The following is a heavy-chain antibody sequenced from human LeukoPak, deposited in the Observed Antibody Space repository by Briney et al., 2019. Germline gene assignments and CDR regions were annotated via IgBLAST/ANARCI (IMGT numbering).Heavy chain of an antibody. CDR2: INPSGGST. J-gene: IGHJ4*02. D-gene: IGHD1-26*01. CDR3: ARDRTRSGSEVDY. V-gene: IGHV1-46*01. Sequence: ASVKVSCKASGYTFTSYYMHWVRQAPGQGLDGMRIINPSGGSTSYAQKFQGRVTMTRDTSTSTVYMELSSLRSEDTAVYYCARDRTRSGSEVDYWGQGTLVTVSS. CDR1: GYTFTSYY.